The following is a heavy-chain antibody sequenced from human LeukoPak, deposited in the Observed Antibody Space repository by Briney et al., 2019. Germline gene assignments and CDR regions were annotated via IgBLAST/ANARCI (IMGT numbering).Heavy chain of an antibody. CDR1: GYTLTELS. V-gene: IGHV1-24*01. J-gene: IGHJ4*02. CDR3: VTDLRELVNFDY. D-gene: IGHD1-26*01. CDR2: FDPEYGEA. Sequence: GASVKVSCKISGYTLTELSMHWVRQSPGKGLEWMGGFDPEYGEAIYAQKLQGRVTMTEYTSTDTVYMEMGSLRSEDTAVYYCVTDLRELVNFDYWGQGTLVTVSA.